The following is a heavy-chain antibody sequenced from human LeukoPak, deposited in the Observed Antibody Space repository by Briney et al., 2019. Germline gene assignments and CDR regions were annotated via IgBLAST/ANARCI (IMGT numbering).Heavy chain of an antibody. CDR3: ARDRPQQLVFPLGGIDV. D-gene: IGHD6-13*01. Sequence: GGSLRLSCAASGFTFSSYSMNWVRQAPGKGLEWVSSISSSSSYIYYADSVKGRFTISRDNAKNSLYLQMNSLRAEDTAVYYCARDRPQQLVFPLGGIDVRGQGTTVTVSS. CDR1: GFTFSSYS. V-gene: IGHV3-21*01. CDR2: ISSSSSYI. J-gene: IGHJ6*02.